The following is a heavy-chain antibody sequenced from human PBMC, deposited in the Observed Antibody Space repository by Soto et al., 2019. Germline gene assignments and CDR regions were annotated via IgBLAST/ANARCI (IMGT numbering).Heavy chain of an antibody. J-gene: IGHJ5*02. Sequence: PGGSLRPSCAASGFTFRSFTMNWVRHAPGKGLECVSTISSNSAYLYYTDALRGRFTISRDNATNSLDLQMNSLRAEDTAVYYCTRDASRDSSARGWFDPWGPGTLVTVSS. CDR3: TRDASRDSSARGWFDP. CDR1: GFTFRSFT. D-gene: IGHD6-13*01. CDR2: ISSNSAYL. V-gene: IGHV3-21*01.